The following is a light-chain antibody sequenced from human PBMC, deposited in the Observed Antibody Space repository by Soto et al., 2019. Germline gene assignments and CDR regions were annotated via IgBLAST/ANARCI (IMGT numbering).Light chain of an antibody. Sequence: DIQMTQSPSSLSASVGDRVTITCRASQSISSYLNWYQQKPGKAPKLLIYAASSLQSGVPSRFSGSGSGTDFTLTISCLQSEDFATYYCQQYYSYPQITFGQGTRLEI. CDR1: QSISSY. CDR3: QQYYSYPQIT. J-gene: IGKJ5*01. V-gene: IGKV1-39*01. CDR2: AAS.